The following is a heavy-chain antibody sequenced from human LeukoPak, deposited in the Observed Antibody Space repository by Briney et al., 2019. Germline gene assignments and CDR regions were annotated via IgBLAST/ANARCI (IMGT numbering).Heavy chain of an antibody. CDR3: ARETTLGLSYSSRSEDY. CDR1: GGSISSSSYY. D-gene: IGHD6-13*01. Sequence: SETLSLTCTVSGGSISSSSYYWGWIRQPPGKGLEWIGSIYYSGSTYYNPSLKSRVTMSVDTSKNQFSLKLSSVTAADTAVYYCARETTLGLSYSSRSEDYWGQGTLVTVSS. CDR2: IYYSGST. V-gene: IGHV4-39*07. J-gene: IGHJ4*02.